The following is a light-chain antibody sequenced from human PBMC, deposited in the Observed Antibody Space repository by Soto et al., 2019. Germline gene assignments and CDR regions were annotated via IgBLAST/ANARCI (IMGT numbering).Light chain of an antibody. J-gene: IGLJ1*01. CDR3: ATWDDRLRAYV. V-gene: IGLV1-47*01. Sequence: QLVLPQPPSASGTPGQRVTISCSGSSSNIGTYYVAWYQQLPGTAPKLLIHRNGQRPSGVPDRFSGSKSGTSASLAISGLRSEDEADYYCATWDDRLRAYVIGAGTKVTVL. CDR1: SSNIGTYY. CDR2: RNG.